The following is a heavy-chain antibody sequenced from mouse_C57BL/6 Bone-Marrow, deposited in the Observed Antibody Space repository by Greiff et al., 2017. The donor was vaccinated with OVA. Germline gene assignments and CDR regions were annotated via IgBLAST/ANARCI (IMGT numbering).Heavy chain of an antibody. Sequence: QVQLQQSGAELARPGASVQLSCKASGYTFTSYGISWVKQRTGQGLEWIGEIYPRSGNTYYNEKFKGKATLTADKSSSTAYMELRSLTAEDSAVYFCARWGIGRWFAYWGQGTLVTVSA. V-gene: IGHV1-81*01. CDR3: ARWGIGRWFAY. CDR2: IYPRSGNT. CDR1: GYTFTSYG. J-gene: IGHJ3*01. D-gene: IGHD2-14*01.